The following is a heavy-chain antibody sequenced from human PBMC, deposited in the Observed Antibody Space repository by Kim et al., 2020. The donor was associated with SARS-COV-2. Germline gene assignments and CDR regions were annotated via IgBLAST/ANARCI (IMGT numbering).Heavy chain of an antibody. CDR2: Q. J-gene: IGHJ4*02. Sequence: QNDADSVRGRFTSARDNAKNTGALQMNSRRVEDTAVYYCARAREKSFDYWGQGTLVTVSS. CDR3: ARAREKSFDY. V-gene: IGHV3-30*03.